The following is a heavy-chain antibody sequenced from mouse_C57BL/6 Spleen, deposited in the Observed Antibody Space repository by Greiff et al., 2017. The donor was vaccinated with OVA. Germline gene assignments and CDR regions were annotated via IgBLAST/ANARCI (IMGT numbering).Heavy chain of an antibody. CDR3: ARSRLLPYAMDY. D-gene: IGHD2-3*01. V-gene: IGHV1-22*01. J-gene: IGHJ4*01. Sequence: EVQLQQSGPELVKPGASVKMSCKASGYTFTDYNLHWVKQSHGKSLEWIGYINPNNGGTSYNQKFKGKATLTVNKSSSTAYMELRSLTSEDSAVYYCARSRLLPYAMDYWGQGTSVSVSS. CDR1: GYTFTDYN. CDR2: INPNNGGT.